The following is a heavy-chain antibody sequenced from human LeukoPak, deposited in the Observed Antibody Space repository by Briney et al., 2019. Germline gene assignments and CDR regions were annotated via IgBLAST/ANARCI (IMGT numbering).Heavy chain of an antibody. CDR3: AKSMATYYYGSGSYWNNWLDP. Sequence: PGGSLRLSCEASGFTFDDYALHWVRQAPGKGLEWVSGISWNSGSIGYADSVKGRFTISRDNAKNSLYLQMNSLRAEDTALYYCAKSMATYYYGSGSYWNNWLDPWGQGTLVTVPS. CDR1: GFTFDDYA. J-gene: IGHJ5*02. D-gene: IGHD3-10*01. CDR2: ISWNSGSI. V-gene: IGHV3-9*01.